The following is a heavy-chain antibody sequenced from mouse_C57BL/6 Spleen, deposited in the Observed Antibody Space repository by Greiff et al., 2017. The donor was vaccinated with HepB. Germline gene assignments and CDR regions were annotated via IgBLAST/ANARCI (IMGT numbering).Heavy chain of an antibody. J-gene: IGHJ3*01. Sequence: QVQLQQPGAELVMPGASVKLSCKASGYTFTSYWMHWVKQRPGQGLEWIGEIDPSDSYTNYNQKFKGKSTLTVDKSSSTAYMQISSLTSEDSAVYYCALTGFWFAYWGQGTLVTVSA. D-gene: IGHD4-1*01. V-gene: IGHV1-69*01. CDR2: IDPSDSYT. CDR1: GYTFTSYW. CDR3: ALTGFWFAY.